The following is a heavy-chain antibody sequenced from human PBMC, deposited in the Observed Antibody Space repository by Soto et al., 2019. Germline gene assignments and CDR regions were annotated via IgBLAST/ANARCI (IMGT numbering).Heavy chain of an antibody. V-gene: IGHV1-3*01. CDR3: ARDPIVVVTAIVDY. J-gene: IGHJ4*02. CDR2: INAGNGNT. Sequence: ASVKVSCKASGYTFTSYAMHWVRQAPGQRLEWMGWINAGNGNTKYSQKLQGRVTITRDTSASTAYMELSSLRSEDTAVYYCARDPIVVVTAIVDYWGQGTLVTVSS. CDR1: GYTFTSYA. D-gene: IGHD2-21*02.